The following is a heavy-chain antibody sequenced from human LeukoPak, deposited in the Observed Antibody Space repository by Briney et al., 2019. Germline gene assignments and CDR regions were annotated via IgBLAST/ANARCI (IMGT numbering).Heavy chain of an antibody. CDR3: AKSLSDTGRTRFDASDI. D-gene: IGHD3-3*01. V-gene: IGHV3-74*01. CDR1: GFIFSNYW. J-gene: IGHJ3*02. Sequence: GGSLRLSCVASGFIFSNYWMYWVRQAPGKGLVWVSRIKSDGRSTIYADSVKGRFTISRDPAKNTLYLQFNSLRAEDTAVYYCAKSLSDTGRTRFDASDIWGQGTMVTVSS. CDR2: IKSDGRST.